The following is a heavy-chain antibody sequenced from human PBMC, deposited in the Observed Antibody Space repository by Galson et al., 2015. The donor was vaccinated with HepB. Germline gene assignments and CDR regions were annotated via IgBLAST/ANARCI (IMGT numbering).Heavy chain of an antibody. D-gene: IGHD2-2*02. CDR1: GYSFTSYW. CDR2: IDPSDSYT. J-gene: IGHJ6*03. CDR3: ASGGYCSSTSCYTGDYYYYMDV. Sequence: QSGAEVKKPGESLRISCKGSGYSFTSYWISWVRQMPGKGLEWMGRIDPSDSYTNYSPSFQGHVTISADKSISTAYLQWSSLKASDTAMYYCASGGYCSSTSCYTGDYYYYMDVWGKGTTVTVSS. V-gene: IGHV5-10-1*01.